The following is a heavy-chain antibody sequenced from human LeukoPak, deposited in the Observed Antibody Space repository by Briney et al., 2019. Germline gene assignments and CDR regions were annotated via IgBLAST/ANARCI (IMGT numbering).Heavy chain of an antibody. D-gene: IGHD1-26*01. Sequence: GGSLRLSCAASGFTFSSYWMHWVRQAPGKGLEWVSVISGGGGETFYADSVKGRFTISRDNSKNTLYLQMNSLRVEDTAVYYCAKGRTLVGGSTRSYDYWGQGTLVTVSS. CDR3: AKGRTLVGGSTRSYDY. CDR2: ISGGGGET. V-gene: IGHV3-23*01. CDR1: GFTFSSYW. J-gene: IGHJ4*02.